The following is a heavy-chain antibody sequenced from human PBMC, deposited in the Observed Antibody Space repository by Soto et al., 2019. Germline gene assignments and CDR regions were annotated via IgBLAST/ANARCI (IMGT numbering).Heavy chain of an antibody. CDR1: GFTFSSYA. CDR2: ISGSVGST. D-gene: IGHD5-12*01. CDR3: AKDRYSGYDPNAFDI. Sequence: GGSLRLSCAASGFTFSSYAMSWVRQAPGKGLVWVSAISGSVGSTYYADSVKGRFTISRDNSLNTLYLQMNSLRAEYTSVYYCAKDRYSGYDPNAFDIWGQGTMVTVSS. J-gene: IGHJ3*02. V-gene: IGHV3-23*01.